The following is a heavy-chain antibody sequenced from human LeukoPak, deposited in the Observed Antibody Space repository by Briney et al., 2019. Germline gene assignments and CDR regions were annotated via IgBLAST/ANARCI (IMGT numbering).Heavy chain of an antibody. CDR3: ARRLSYYDY. V-gene: IGHV4-39*01. CDR1: GGSITSDNDH. CDR2: VHHTGAT. J-gene: IGHJ4*02. D-gene: IGHD2-21*02. Sequence: SETLSLTCTVSGGSITSDNDHWDWIRQPPGKGLEWIGSVHHTGATYYNPSLRSRVTISVDTFKNQFSLKVTSVTAADTAAYYCARRLSYYDYWGQGTLVTVSS.